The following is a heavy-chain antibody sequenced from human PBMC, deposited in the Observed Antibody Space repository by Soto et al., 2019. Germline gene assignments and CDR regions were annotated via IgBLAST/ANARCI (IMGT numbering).Heavy chain of an antibody. Sequence: PGGSLILSCAASGFTFSSYSMNWVRQAPGKGLEWVSYISSSGSTIYYADSVKGRFTISRDNAKNSLYLQMNSLRAEDTAVYYCARDFWSGKFDYWGQGTLVTVAS. J-gene: IGHJ4*02. CDR2: ISSSGSTI. V-gene: IGHV3-48*04. CDR3: ARDFWSGKFDY. CDR1: GFTFSSYS. D-gene: IGHD3-3*01.